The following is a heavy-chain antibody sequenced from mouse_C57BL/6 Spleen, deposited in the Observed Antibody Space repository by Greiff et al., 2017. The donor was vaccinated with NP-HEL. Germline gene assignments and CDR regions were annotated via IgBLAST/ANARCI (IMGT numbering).Heavy chain of an antibody. D-gene: IGHD2-1*01. CDR3: ARGRSTGYYFDY. V-gene: IGHV1-53*01. Sequence: QVQLQQPGTELVKPGASVKLSCKASGYTFTSYWMHWVKERPGQGLEWIGNINPSNGGTNYNEKFKSKATLTVDKSSSTAYMQLSSLTSEDSAVYYCARGRSTGYYFDYWGQGTTLTVSS. CDR2: INPSNGGT. CDR1: GYTFTSYW. J-gene: IGHJ2*01.